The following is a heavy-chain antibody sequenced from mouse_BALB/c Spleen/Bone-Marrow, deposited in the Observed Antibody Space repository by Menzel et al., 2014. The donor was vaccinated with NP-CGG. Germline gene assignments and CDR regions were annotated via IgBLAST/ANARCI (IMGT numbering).Heavy chain of an antibody. CDR2: INPDSSTI. D-gene: IGHD2-3*01. Sequence: VQLKDSAGGLVQPGGSLKLSCAASGFDFSGFWMGWVRQAPGKGLEWIGEINPDSSTINYTPSLKDRFIISRDNAKNTLYLQMSKVRSEDTALYYCARLGYYGGFAYWGQGTLVTVSA. V-gene: IGHV4-1*02. CDR1: GFDFSGFW. J-gene: IGHJ3*01. CDR3: ARLGYYGGFAY.